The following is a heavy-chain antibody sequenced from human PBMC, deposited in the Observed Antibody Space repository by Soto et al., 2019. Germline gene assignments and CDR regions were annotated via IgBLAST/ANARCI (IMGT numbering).Heavy chain of an antibody. D-gene: IGHD3-10*01. Sequence: QVQLVQSGAEVKRAGASVKVSCKASGCTFSSYGLSWVRQAPGQGLEWMGWISDYNGNTHYAQKFQGRVIMTTDTSTRTAYMELRSLRSDDTAVYFCAREGYYSGSGTYSPPRYYGMDVWGQGTTVIVSS. V-gene: IGHV1-18*01. CDR3: AREGYYSGSGTYSPPRYYGMDV. CDR2: ISDYNGNT. CDR1: GCTFSSYG. J-gene: IGHJ6*02.